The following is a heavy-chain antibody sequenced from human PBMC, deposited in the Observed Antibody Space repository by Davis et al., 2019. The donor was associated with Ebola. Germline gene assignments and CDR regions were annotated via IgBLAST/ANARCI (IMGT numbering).Heavy chain of an antibody. CDR3: AREVAAVFYDY. D-gene: IGHD6-13*01. V-gene: IGHV3-21*01. CDR2: ISSSSSYI. J-gene: IGHJ4*02. Sequence: GGSLRLSCAASGFTFSSYSMNWVRQAPGKGLEWVSSISSSSSYIYYADSVKGRFTISRDNAKNSLYLQMNSLRAKDTAVYYCAREVAAVFYDYWGQGTLVTVSS. CDR1: GFTFSSYS.